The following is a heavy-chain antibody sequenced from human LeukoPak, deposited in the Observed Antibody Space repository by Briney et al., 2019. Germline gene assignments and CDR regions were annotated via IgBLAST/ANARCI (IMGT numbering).Heavy chain of an antibody. J-gene: IGHJ4*02. CDR1: GGSFSGYY. CDR3: ATYSTASVGFHY. Sequence: SETLSLTCAVYGGSFSGYYWSWIRQPPGKGLEWIGEINHSGSTNYNPSLKSRVTISVDTSKNQVPLKLTSMTAADTAVYYCATYSTASVGFHYWGRGTLVTVSS. CDR2: INHSGST. V-gene: IGHV4-34*01. D-gene: IGHD6-13*01.